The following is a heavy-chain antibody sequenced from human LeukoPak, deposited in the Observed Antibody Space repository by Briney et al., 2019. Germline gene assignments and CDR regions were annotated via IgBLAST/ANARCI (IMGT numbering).Heavy chain of an antibody. J-gene: IGHJ4*02. D-gene: IGHD2-2*02. CDR1: GYTFTSYG. CDR2: ISAYNGNT. Sequence: GASVKVSCKASGYTFTSYGISWVRQAPGQGPEWMGWISAYNGNTNYAQKLQGRVTMTTDTSTSTAYMELRSLRSDDTAVYYCARDHDRYCSSTSSHTSLDYWGQGTLVTVSS. V-gene: IGHV1-18*01. CDR3: ARDHDRYCSSTSSHTSLDY.